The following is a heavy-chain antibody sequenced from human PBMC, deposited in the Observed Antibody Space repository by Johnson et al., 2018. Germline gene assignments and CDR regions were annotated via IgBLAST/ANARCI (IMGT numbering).Heavy chain of an antibody. D-gene: IGHD5-24*01. Sequence: QVQLQEAGPGLVKASQTLALTCTVSGGSISSGDYYWSWIRQPPGKGLEWIGYIYYSGSTYYNPSLKSRVTISVETSKNQFSLKLSSVTAADTAVYYCARVRDGYNIDAFDIWGQGTMVTVSS. CDR2: IYYSGST. CDR3: ARVRDGYNIDAFDI. V-gene: IGHV4-30-4*01. CDR1: GGSISSGDYY. J-gene: IGHJ3*02.